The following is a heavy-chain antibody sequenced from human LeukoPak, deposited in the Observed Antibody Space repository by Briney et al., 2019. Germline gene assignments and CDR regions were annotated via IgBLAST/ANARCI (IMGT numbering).Heavy chain of an antibody. CDR2: IHHSGST. J-gene: IGHJ4*01. CDR1: GVSISSAGYF. D-gene: IGHD2-21*02. V-gene: IGHV4-31*03. CDR3: ARNFHGDPVTYYLDY. Sequence: SETLSLTCIVSGVSISSAGYFWTWIRQHPGKGLEWIGYIHHSGSTSYNPSLKSRLTISADTSKNQFSLKLNSVTAADTAVYYCARNFHGDPVTYYLDYWGHGTLVTVSS.